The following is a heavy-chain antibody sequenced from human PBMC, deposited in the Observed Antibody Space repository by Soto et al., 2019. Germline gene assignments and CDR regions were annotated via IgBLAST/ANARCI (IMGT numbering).Heavy chain of an antibody. CDR2: MNPNSGNT. V-gene: IGHV1-8*01. Sequence: ASVKVSCKASGYTCTSYDINWVRQATGQGLEWMGWMNPNSGNTGYAQKFQGRVTMTRNTSISTAYMELSSLRSEDTAVYYCARGPPMYYDFWSGCYGNYYYYYMDVWGKGTTFTVSS. CDR1: GYTCTSYD. D-gene: IGHD3-3*01. CDR3: ARGPPMYYDFWSGCYGNYYYYYMDV. J-gene: IGHJ6*03.